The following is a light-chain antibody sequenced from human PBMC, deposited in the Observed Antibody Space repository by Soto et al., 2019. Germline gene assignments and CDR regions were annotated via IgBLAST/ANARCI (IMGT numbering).Light chain of an antibody. V-gene: IGKV3-11*01. CDR3: QQRSNWHT. Sequence: EIVLTQSPATLSLSPGEGATLSCRASQSVSSYLAWHQQKPGQAPRLLIYDASNRATGIPARFSGSGSGTDFTLTISSLEPEDFAVYYCQQRSNWHTFGQGTKVDIK. J-gene: IGKJ2*01. CDR1: QSVSSY. CDR2: DAS.